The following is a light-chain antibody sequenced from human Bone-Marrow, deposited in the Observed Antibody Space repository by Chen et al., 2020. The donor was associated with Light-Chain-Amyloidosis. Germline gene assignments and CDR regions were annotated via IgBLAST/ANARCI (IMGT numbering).Light chain of an antibody. J-gene: IGLJ2*01. CDR3: SSYTSSSPLV. V-gene: IGLV2-14*03. Sequence: QSALTQPASVSGSPGQSITISCTGTSSDVGAYNYVSWYQQHPGKVPKVMIYDVSNRPSGVSNRFSGSKSGNTASLGISGLQAEDEAHYYCSSYTSSSPLVFGGGCKLTVL. CDR1: SSDVGAYNY. CDR2: DVS.